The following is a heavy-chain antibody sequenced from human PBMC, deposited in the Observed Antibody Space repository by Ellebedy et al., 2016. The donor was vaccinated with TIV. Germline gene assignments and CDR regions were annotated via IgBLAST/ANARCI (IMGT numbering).Heavy chain of an antibody. CDR2: ISSKAYGRTT. D-gene: IGHD3-10*01. J-gene: IGHJ4*02. CDR1: GFTFGDYA. Sequence: PGGSLRLSCTASGFTFGDYAMSWFRQAPGKGLERVGFISSKAYGRTTEYAASVKRRFTISRANAKNSLYLQMNSLRAEDTAVYFCARDYYGSGSYQDYWGQGTLVTVSS. V-gene: IGHV3-49*03. CDR3: ARDYYGSGSYQDY.